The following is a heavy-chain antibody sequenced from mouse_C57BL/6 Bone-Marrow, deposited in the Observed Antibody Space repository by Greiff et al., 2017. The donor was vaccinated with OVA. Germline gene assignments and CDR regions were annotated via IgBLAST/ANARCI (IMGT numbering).Heavy chain of an antibody. CDR1: GFTFSDFY. D-gene: IGHD1-1*01. CDR2: SRNKANDYTT. J-gene: IGHJ1*03. CDR3: ARDAPAGSTWYFDV. V-gene: IGHV7-1*01. Sequence: EVKLMESGGGLVQSGRSLRLSCATSGFTFSDFYMEWVRQAPGKGLEWIAASRNKANDYTTEYSSSVKGRFIVSRDTSQSILYLQMNALRAEDTAIYYCARDAPAGSTWYFDVWGTGTTVTVSS.